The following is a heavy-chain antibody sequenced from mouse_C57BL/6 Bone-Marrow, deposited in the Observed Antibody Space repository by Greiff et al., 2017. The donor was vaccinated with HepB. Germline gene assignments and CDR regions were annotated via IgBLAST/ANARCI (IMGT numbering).Heavy chain of an antibody. CDR2: IYPRSGNT. Sequence: QVQLKESGAELARPGASVKLSCKASGYTFTSYGISWVKQRTGQGLEWIGEIYPRSGNTYYNEKFKGKATLTADKSSSTAYMELRSLTSEDSAVYFCARGGGITTVVATDAMDYWGQGTSVTVSS. CDR1: GYTFTSYG. J-gene: IGHJ4*01. V-gene: IGHV1-81*01. D-gene: IGHD1-1*01. CDR3: ARGGGITTVVATDAMDY.